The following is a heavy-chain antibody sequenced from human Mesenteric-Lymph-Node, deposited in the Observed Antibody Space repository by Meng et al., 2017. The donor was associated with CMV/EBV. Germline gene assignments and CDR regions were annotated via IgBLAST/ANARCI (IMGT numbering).Heavy chain of an antibody. Sequence: CSFRGYYLSWVRQPPGERLEWIGEINYSESTSYNPSLKSRVTISLDTSKKQLSLKLSSVTAADTAVYYCARVSYYYGGSGYYYYFDYWGQGTLVTVSS. CDR2: INYSEST. D-gene: IGHD3-22*01. J-gene: IGHJ4*02. V-gene: IGHV4-34*01. CDR1: CSFRGYY. CDR3: ARVSYYYGGSGYYYYFDY.